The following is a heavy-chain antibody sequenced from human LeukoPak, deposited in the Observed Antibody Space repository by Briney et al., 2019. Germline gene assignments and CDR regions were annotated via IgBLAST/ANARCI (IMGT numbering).Heavy chain of an antibody. Sequence: SETLSLTCTVSGGSFSTYYWIWFRQPPGKGLEWIAYIYYSGSTNYSPSLKSRVTISVDTSKNQFSLKLSSVTAADTAVYYCARHQMGPLGIDYWGQGTLVTVSS. D-gene: IGHD2-8*01. CDR2: IYYSGST. CDR3: ARHQMGPLGIDY. CDR1: GGSFSTYY. V-gene: IGHV4-59*08. J-gene: IGHJ4*02.